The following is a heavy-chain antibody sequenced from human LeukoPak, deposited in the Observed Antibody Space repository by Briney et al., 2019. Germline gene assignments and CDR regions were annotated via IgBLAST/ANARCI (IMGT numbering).Heavy chain of an antibody. CDR2: ISGSDDT. D-gene: IGHD5-24*01. CDR1: GFIFNTYA. J-gene: IGHJ4*02. V-gene: IGHV3-23*01. CDR3: AKQRRDGYNTNYYFDD. Sequence: GGSLRLSCAASGFIFNTYAMSWVRQAPGKGLEWVSGISGSDDTYFANSVKGRFTISRDNSKNTLYLQLNSLRAEDTAVYYCAKQRRDGYNTNYYFDDWGQGTLVTVSS.